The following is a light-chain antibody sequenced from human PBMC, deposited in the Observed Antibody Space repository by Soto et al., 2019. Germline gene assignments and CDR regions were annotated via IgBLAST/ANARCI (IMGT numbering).Light chain of an antibody. CDR3: SSYAGSNILVV. CDR2: EVS. J-gene: IGLJ2*01. Sequence: QSALTQPPSASGSPGQSVTISCTGTSSDVGGYNYVSWYQQHPGKAPKLMIYEVSKRPSGGPDRFSGSKSGNTASLTVSGLQAEDEANYYCSSYAGSNILVVFGGGTKLTVL. CDR1: SSDVGGYNY. V-gene: IGLV2-8*01.